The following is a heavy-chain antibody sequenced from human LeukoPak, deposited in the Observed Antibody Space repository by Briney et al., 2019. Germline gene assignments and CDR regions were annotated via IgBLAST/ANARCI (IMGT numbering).Heavy chain of an antibody. CDR2: INPSDSYT. CDR3: ARHSVAHNVFNF. D-gene: IGHD5-12*01. V-gene: IGHV5-10-1*01. J-gene: IGHJ3*01. CDR1: GYSFTSFW. Sequence: GESLKISCKGSGYSFTSFWISWVRQLPGKGLEWMGKINPSDSYTNYSPSFQGHVTISADKSVSTAYLRWNSLKASDTAIYYCARHSVAHNVFNFWGQGTMVTVSP.